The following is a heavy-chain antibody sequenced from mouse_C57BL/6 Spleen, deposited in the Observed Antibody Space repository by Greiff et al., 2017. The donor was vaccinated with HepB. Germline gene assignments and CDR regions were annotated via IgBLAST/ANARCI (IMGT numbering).Heavy chain of an antibody. V-gene: IGHV1-54*01. D-gene: IGHD2-14*01. J-gene: IGHJ2*01. CDR2: INPGCGST. CDR1: GYAFTNYL. Sequence: VQLQQSGAELVRPGTSVKVSCKASGYAFTNYLIEWVKQRPGQGLEWIGVINPGCGSTNYNEKFKGKATLTADKSSSTTYMQLSSLTSEDSAVYFCARYEGYYFDYWGQGTTLTVAS. CDR3: ARYEGYYFDY.